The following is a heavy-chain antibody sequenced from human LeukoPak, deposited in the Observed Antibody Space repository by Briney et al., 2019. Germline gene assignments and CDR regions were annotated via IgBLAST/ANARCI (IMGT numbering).Heavy chain of an antibody. Sequence: ASVKVSCKASGGTFISYAISWVRQAPAQGLEWMGGIIPIFGTANYAQKFQGRVTITTDESTSTAYMELSSTRSEDTAVYYCARDRAPAPPRAPYYYMDVWGKGTTVTVSS. CDR2: IIPIFGTA. V-gene: IGHV1-69*05. CDR3: ARDRAPAPPRAPYYYMDV. J-gene: IGHJ6*03. D-gene: IGHD2-2*01. CDR1: GGTFISYA.